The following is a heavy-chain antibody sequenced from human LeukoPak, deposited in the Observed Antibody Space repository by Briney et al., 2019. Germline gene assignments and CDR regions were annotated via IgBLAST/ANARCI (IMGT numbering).Heavy chain of an antibody. V-gene: IGHV3-23*01. CDR1: GFTFSSYA. Sequence: GGSLRLSCAASGFTFSSYAMSWVRQAPGKGLEWVSAISGGGSSTYYADSVKGRFTISRDNSKNTLYLQMNGLRAQDTAVYYCAKTYISGRNWFDPWGQGTLVTVSS. J-gene: IGHJ5*02. CDR2: ISGGGSST. CDR3: AKTYISGRNWFDP. D-gene: IGHD3-10*01.